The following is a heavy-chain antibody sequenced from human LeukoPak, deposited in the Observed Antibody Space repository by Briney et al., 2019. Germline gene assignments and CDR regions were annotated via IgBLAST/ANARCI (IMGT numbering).Heavy chain of an antibody. CDR1: GFTFSSYA. CDR3: ARETSGSFPY. V-gene: IGHV3-23*01. D-gene: IGHD2-15*01. CDR2: ISGSGGSA. Sequence: PGGSPRLSCAASGFTFSSYAMSWVRQAPGKGLEWVSAISGSGGSAYYADSVKGRFTISRDNSKNTLYLQMNNLSAEDTAVYYCARETSGSFPYWGQGTLVTVSS. J-gene: IGHJ4*02.